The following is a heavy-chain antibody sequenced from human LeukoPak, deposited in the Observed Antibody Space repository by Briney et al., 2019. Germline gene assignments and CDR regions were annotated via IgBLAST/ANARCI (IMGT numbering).Heavy chain of an antibody. D-gene: IGHD3-22*01. CDR3: ARHYDSSGYWYYFDY. Sequence: ASETLSLTCTVSGGSIDSYYWSWIRQPPGKGLEWIGYIYSSGSTNYNPSLKSRVTISVDTSKNQFSLKLGSVTAADTAVYYCARHYDSSGYWYYFDYWGQGILVTVSS. V-gene: IGHV4-59*08. J-gene: IGHJ4*02. CDR2: IYSSGST. CDR1: GGSIDSYY.